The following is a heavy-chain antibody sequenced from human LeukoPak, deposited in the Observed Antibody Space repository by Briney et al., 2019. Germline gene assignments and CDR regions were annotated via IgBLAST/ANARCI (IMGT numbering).Heavy chain of an antibody. D-gene: IGHD6-13*01. Sequence: PSETLSLTCTVSGGSVNSGTYYWSWIRQPPGKGLEWIGNIYYSGSAYYNPSLKSRATVSVDTSKNQVSLKLTSVTAADTAMYYCARDSIGISAVGTNWGQGTLVTVSS. CDR2: IYYSGSA. CDR3: ARDSIGISAVGTN. CDR1: GGSVNSGTYY. V-gene: IGHV4-39*07. J-gene: IGHJ4*02.